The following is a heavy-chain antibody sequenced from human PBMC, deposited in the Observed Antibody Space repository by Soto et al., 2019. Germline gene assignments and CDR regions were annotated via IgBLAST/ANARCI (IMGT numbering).Heavy chain of an antibody. CDR3: ARDLTNYSNWPIGWFDP. D-gene: IGHD4-4*01. CDR2: IDYSGST. V-gene: IGHV4-59*01. CDR1: GGSISSYY. Sequence: PSETLSLTCTVSGGSISSYYWSWIRQPPGKGLEWIGYIDYSGSTHYKASLKSRVTISLDTSKNQFSLKLSSVTAADTAVYYCARDLTNYSNWPIGWFDPWGQGTLVTVS. J-gene: IGHJ5*02.